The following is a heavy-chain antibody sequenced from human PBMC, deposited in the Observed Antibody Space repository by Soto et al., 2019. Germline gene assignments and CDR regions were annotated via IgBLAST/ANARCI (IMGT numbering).Heavy chain of an antibody. V-gene: IGHV3-33*01. D-gene: IGHD2-8*01. CDR1: GLRFSGNG. Sequence: QVQLVESGGGVVQPGRSLRLSCAVSGLRFSGNGFHWVRQAPGRGLEWVALIRYDGSNKYYADSVKGRFTVSRDDSKNTLYLQMNNLRAEDTAVYYCARDRGTTNYQLDYWGQGTLVSVSS. J-gene: IGHJ4*02. CDR2: IRYDGSNK. CDR3: ARDRGTTNYQLDY.